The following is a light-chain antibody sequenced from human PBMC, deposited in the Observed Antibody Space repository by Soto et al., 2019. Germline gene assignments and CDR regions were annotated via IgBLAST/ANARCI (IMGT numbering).Light chain of an antibody. Sequence: DIVMTQSPLSLPVTPGEPASISCRSSQSLLHSNGYNYFDWYLQKPEQSPQLLIYLGSNRASGVPDRFSGSGSGTDFTLKISRVEAEDVGVYYCMQGLQTRTFGQGTKLEIK. J-gene: IGKJ2*02. V-gene: IGKV2-28*01. CDR3: MQGLQTRT. CDR2: LGS. CDR1: QSLLHSNGYNY.